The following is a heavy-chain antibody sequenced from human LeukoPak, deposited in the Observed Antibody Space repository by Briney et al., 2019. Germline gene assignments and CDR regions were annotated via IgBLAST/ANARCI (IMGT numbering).Heavy chain of an antibody. D-gene: IGHD7-27*01. CDR3: ARHSGNWGRLREISLDY. CDR2: IYYSGST. CDR1: GGSISSSSYY. J-gene: IGHJ4*02. Sequence: PSETLSLTCTVSGGSISSSSYYWGWIRQPPGKGLEWIGSIYYSGSTYYNPSLKSRVTISVDTSKNQFSLKLSSVTAADTAVYYCARHSGNWGRLREISLDYWGQGTLVTVSS. V-gene: IGHV4-39*01.